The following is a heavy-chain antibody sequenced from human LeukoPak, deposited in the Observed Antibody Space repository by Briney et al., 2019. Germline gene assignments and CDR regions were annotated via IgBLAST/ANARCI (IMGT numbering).Heavy chain of an antibody. J-gene: IGHJ2*01. V-gene: IGHV4-59*01. Sequence: KTSETLSLTCSVSGGSISSYYWSWIRQPPGKGLEWIGYIYYSGSTNYNPSLKSRVIISVDTSKNQFSLKLSSVTAADTAVYYCARVYYSRSYDYWYFDLWGRGTLVTVSS. CDR3: ARVYYSRSYDYWYFDL. CDR1: GGSISSYY. CDR2: IYYSGST. D-gene: IGHD6-13*01.